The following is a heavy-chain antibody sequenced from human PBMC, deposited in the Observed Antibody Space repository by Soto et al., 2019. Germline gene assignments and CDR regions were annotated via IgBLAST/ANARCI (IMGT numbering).Heavy chain of an antibody. CDR2: IYSGGSA. J-gene: IGHJ4*02. D-gene: IGHD5-18*01. V-gene: IGHV3-66*04. Sequence: EVQLVESGGGLVQPGGSLRLSCAASGFTVSSNYMSWVRQAPGKGLEWVSVIYSGGSAYYADSVKGRFTISRDNSKNTLYLQMNSLRAEETAVYYCARHGYSYGGGYFDYWGQGTLVTVCS. CDR3: ARHGYSYGGGYFDY. CDR1: GFTVSSNY.